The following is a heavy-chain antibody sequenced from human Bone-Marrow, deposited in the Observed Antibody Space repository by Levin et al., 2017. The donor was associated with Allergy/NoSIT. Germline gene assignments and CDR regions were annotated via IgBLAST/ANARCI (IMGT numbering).Heavy chain of an antibody. D-gene: IGHD1-26*01. CDR3: ARDRGGSYRDYYGMDV. V-gene: IGHV3-21*01. J-gene: IGHJ6*02. CDR1: GFTFSSYS. Sequence: GESLKISCAASGFTFSSYSMNWVRQAPGKGLEWVSSISSSSSYIYYADSVKGRFTISRDNAKNSLYLQMNSLRAEDTAVYYCARDRGGSYRDYYGMDVWGQGTTVTVSS. CDR2: ISSSSSYI.